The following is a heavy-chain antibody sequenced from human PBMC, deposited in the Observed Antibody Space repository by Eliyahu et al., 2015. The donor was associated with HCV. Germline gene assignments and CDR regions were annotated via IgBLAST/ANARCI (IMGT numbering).Heavy chain of an antibody. V-gene: IGHV3-21*01. J-gene: IGHJ6*02. D-gene: IGHD2-2*01. CDR3: ARDGAPAAPYYYYYYGMDV. CDR2: ISSSSSYI. Sequence: EVQLVESGGGLVKPGGSLRLSCAASGFTFSSYSMXWVRQAPGKGLEWVSSISSSSSYIYYADSVKGRFTISRDNAKNSLYLQMNSLRAEDTAVYYCARDGAPAAPYYYYYYGMDVWGQGTTVTVSS. CDR1: GFTFSSYS.